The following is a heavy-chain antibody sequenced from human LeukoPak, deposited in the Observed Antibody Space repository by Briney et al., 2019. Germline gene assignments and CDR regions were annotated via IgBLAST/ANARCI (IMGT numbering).Heavy chain of an antibody. CDR1: GFTFSSYE. CDR3: AKSGHYFDY. Sequence: PGGSLRLSCAASGFTFSSYEMNWVRQAPGKGLEWVSYISSSGSTIYYAGSVGGRFTTSRDNAKNTLYLQMSSLRVEDTAVYYCAKSGHYFDYWGQGTLVTVSS. J-gene: IGHJ4*02. CDR2: ISSSGSTI. V-gene: IGHV3-48*03. D-gene: IGHD3-10*01.